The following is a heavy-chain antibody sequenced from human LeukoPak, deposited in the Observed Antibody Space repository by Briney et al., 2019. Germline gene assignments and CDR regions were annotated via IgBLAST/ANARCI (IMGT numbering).Heavy chain of an antibody. CDR2: INHSGST. CDR3: ARARQLLRYFDWLRDYYMDV. Sequence: PSETLSLTCAVYGGSFSGYYWSWIRQPPGKGLEWIGEINHSGSTNYNPSLKSRVTMSVDTSKNQFSLKLSSVTAADTAVYYCARARQLLRYFDWLRDYYMDVWGKGTTVTVSS. J-gene: IGHJ6*03. CDR1: GGSFSGYY. V-gene: IGHV4-34*01. D-gene: IGHD3-9*01.